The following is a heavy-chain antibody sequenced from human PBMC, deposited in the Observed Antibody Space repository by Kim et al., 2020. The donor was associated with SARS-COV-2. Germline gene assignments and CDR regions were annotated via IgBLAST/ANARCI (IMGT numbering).Heavy chain of an antibody. D-gene: IGHD4-17*01. CDR3: ARGGDYGDYFDY. J-gene: IGHJ4*02. CDR1: GYSFTTYI. CDR2: INAGNGNT. V-gene: IGHV1-3*01. Sequence: ASVKVSCKASGYSFTTYIIHWVRQAPGQRLEWMGWINAGNGNTHYSQRFQGRVAITRDTSATTAYMELSSLIFEDTAVYYCARGGDYGDYFDYWGQGALV.